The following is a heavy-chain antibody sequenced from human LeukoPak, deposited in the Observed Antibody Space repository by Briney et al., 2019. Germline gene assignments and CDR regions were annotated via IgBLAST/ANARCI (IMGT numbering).Heavy chain of an antibody. D-gene: IGHD5-18*01. Sequence: GGSLRLSCAASGFTFSSYWIHWVRQAPGKGLVWVSRINSDGSSTSYADSVKGRFTISRDNAKNTLYLQMNSLRAEDTAVYYCARVGYRDAFDIWGQGTMVTVSS. CDR1: GFTFSSYW. J-gene: IGHJ3*02. CDR2: INSDGSST. CDR3: ARVGYRDAFDI. V-gene: IGHV3-74*01.